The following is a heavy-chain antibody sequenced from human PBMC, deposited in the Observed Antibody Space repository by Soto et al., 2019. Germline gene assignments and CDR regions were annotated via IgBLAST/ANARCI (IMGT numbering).Heavy chain of an antibody. V-gene: IGHV1-3*01. D-gene: IGHD1-26*01. Sequence: QVQLVQSGAEVKKPGASVKVSCKTSGYTFTSYAMHWVRQDPGQRLEWMGWINAGNGNTKYSQKFQGRVTITRDTSASTAYMELSSLRSEDTAVYYCARVGGGSYNWFDPWGQGTLVTVSS. J-gene: IGHJ5*02. CDR2: INAGNGNT. CDR3: ARVGGGSYNWFDP. CDR1: GYTFTSYA.